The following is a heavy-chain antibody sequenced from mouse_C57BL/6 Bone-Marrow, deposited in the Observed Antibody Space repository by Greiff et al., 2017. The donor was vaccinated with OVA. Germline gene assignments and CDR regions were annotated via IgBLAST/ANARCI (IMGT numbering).Heavy chain of an antibody. CDR3: TTGDASQY. D-gene: IGHD6-1*01. Sequence: EVQLQQSGAELVRPGASVKLSCTASGFNIKDDYMHWVKQRPEQGLEWIGWIDPENGDTEYASKFQGKATITADTSSNTAYLQLSSLTSEDTAVYYGTTGDASQYWGQGTTLTVSS. V-gene: IGHV14-4*01. CDR2: IDPENGDT. J-gene: IGHJ2*01. CDR1: GFNIKDDY.